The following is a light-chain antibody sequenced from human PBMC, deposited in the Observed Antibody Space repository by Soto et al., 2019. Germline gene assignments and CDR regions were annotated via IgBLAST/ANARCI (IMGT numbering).Light chain of an antibody. CDR2: GAS. CDR3: QQTYSDIS. V-gene: IGKV1-39*01. Sequence: DVRMTQSPSSLSASVGDTITITCRASRTNHTYLNWTQQKPGEPPRLLIYGASTLHDGVPSRFSGSGSGADFTLTISGLQPEDFASYHCQQTYSDISFGGGTKV. J-gene: IGKJ4*01. CDR1: RTNHTY.